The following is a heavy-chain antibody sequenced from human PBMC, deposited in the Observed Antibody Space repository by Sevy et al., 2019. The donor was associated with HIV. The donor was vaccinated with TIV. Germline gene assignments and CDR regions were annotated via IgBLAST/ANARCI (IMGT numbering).Heavy chain of an antibody. CDR3: XXXXXXXXVDYFDS. CDR2: LFPGNSDI. V-gene: IGHV5-51*01. CDR1: GYRFASYW. Sequence: GESLKISCQTSGYRFASYWIAWVRQKPGIGLEWVATLFPGNSDIRHSPSFRGRVTASADKSISTTYLQWSSLEASDXXXXXXXXXXXXXXVDYFDSWGQGTRVTVSS. J-gene: IGHJ4*02.